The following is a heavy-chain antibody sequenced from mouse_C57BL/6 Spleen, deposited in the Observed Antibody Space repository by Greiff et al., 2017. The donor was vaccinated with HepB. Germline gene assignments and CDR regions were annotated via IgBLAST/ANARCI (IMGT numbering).Heavy chain of an antibody. D-gene: IGHD1-1*01. CDR1: GYTFTSYW. CDR2: IDPNSGGT. CDR3: ARHMAPITTVGVYYFDY. J-gene: IGHJ2*01. V-gene: IGHV1-72*01. Sequence: VQLQQPGAELVKPGASVKLSCKASGYTFTSYWMHWVKQRPGRGLEWIGRIDPNSGGTKYNEKFKSKATLTVDKPSSTAYMQLSSLTSEDSAVYYCARHMAPITTVGVYYFDYWGQGTTLTVSS.